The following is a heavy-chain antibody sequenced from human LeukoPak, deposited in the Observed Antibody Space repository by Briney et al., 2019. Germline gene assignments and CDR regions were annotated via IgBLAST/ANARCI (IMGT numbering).Heavy chain of an antibody. CDR1: GYTFTSYY. Sequence: ASVKVSCKASGYTFTSYYMHWVRQAPGQGLEWMGIINPRGGGTNYAQKLQGRVTMTRDMSTTTVYMELSSLRSEDTAVYFCARTDDSSGYYYPYCFDYWGQGTLVTVSS. CDR2: INPRGGGT. CDR3: ARTDDSSGYYYPYCFDY. J-gene: IGHJ4*02. D-gene: IGHD3-22*01. V-gene: IGHV1-46*04.